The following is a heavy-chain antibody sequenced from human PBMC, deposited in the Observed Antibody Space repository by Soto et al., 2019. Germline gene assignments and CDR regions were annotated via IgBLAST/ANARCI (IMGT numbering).Heavy chain of an antibody. CDR2: ISSSGGST. Sequence: EVQLLESGGGLVQPGGSLRLSCAASGFTFSSYAMSWVRQAPGKGLEWVSAISSSGGSTYYADSVKGRFTISRDNSKHKLYVQMNSVRAEDMAVYYCALPRLDAFDIWGQGTMVTVSS. CDR1: GFTFSSYA. V-gene: IGHV3-23*01. CDR3: ALPRLDAFDI. J-gene: IGHJ3*02.